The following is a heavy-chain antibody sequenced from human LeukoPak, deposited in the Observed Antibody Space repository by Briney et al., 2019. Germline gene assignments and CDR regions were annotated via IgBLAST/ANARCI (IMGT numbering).Heavy chain of an antibody. CDR1: RFTFSTYG. CDR2: ISGSGNRA. J-gene: IGHJ4*02. D-gene: IGHD2-15*01. Sequence: GGSLRLSCAASRFTFSTYGMNWVRQTPGKGLEWVAAISGSGNRAYHADSVKGRFTISRDNSKNMLYLQMNSLRAEDTAIYYCAKVLTGGSCYGCYYWGQGTLVTVSS. CDR3: AKVLTGGSCYGCYY. V-gene: IGHV3-23*01.